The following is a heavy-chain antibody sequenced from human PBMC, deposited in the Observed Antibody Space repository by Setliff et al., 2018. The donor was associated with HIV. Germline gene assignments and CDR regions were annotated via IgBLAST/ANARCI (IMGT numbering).Heavy chain of an antibody. CDR3: ARGTPPESTWNHVGSRFYYYMDV. J-gene: IGHJ6*03. CDR2: INHSGST. CDR1: GESFSGYY. V-gene: IGHV4-34*01. Sequence: SETLSLTCAVYGESFSGYYWNWVRQPPGKGLEWVGEINHSGSTNYNPSLKGRVTMSINTSKKQFSLRLTSVTAADTAVYYCARGTPPESTWNHVGSRFYYYMDVWDNGTTVTVSS. D-gene: IGHD1-1*01.